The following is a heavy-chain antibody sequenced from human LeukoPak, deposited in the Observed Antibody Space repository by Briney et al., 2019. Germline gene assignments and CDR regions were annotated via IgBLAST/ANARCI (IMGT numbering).Heavy chain of an antibody. Sequence: ASVKVSCKGSGYTFTSYYITWVRQAPGQGLEWMGWISGYNGNTKYVQKLQGRVTMTTDTSTSTAYMELRSLRSDDTAVYYCARKGTFDIWGQGTMVTVSS. D-gene: IGHD3-10*01. CDR3: ARKGTFDI. V-gene: IGHV1-18*01. CDR2: ISGYNGNT. CDR1: GYTFTSYY. J-gene: IGHJ3*02.